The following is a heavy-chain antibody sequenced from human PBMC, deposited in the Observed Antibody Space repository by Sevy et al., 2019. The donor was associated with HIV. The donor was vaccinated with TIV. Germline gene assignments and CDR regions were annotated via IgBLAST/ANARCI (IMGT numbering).Heavy chain of an antibody. J-gene: IGHJ4*02. CDR3: ARDFRYYYGSGSYLSLDY. Sequence: GGSLRLSCAASGFTFSSYSMNWVRQAPGKGLEWVSYISSSSSTIYYADSVKGRFTISRDNAKNALYLQMNSLRDEDTAVYYCARDFRYYYGSGSYLSLDYWGQGTLVTVSS. V-gene: IGHV3-48*02. CDR1: GFTFSSYS. D-gene: IGHD3-10*01. CDR2: ISSSSSTI.